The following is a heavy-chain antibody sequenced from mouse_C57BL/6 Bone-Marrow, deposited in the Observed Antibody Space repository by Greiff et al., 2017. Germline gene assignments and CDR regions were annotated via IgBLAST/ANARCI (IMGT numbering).Heavy chain of an antibody. D-gene: IGHD1-1*01. CDR3: ARWGYYYGSSSFAY. J-gene: IGHJ3*01. CDR2: IHPNSGST. V-gene: IGHV1-64*01. Sequence: QVQLQQPGAELVKPGASVKLSCKASGYTFTSYWMHWVKQRPGQGLEWIGMIHPNSGSTNNNEKFKSKATLTVDKSSSTAYMQLSSLTSEDSAVYYCARWGYYYGSSSFAYWGQGTLVTVAA. CDR1: GYTFTSYW.